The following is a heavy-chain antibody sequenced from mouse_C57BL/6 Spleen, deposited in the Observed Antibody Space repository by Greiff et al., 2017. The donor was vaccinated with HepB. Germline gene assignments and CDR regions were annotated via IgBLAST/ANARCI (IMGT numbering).Heavy chain of an antibody. Sequence: EVQLQESGAELVKPGASVKLSCTASGFNINDYYMHWVKQRTEQGLEWIGRIDPEDGETKYAPKFQGKATITADTSSNTAYLQLSSLTSEDTAVYYCARCNPYYYGSSYWYFDVWGTGTTVTVSS. CDR3: ARCNPYYYGSSYWYFDV. V-gene: IGHV14-2*01. D-gene: IGHD1-1*01. J-gene: IGHJ1*03. CDR2: IDPEDGET. CDR1: GFNINDYY.